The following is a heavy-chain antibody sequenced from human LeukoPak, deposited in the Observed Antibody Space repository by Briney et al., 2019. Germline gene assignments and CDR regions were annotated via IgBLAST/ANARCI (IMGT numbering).Heavy chain of an antibody. D-gene: IGHD4-23*01. CDR3: ARGAPPVVTPVSFVDY. J-gene: IGHJ4*02. CDR2: MNPNSGNT. Sequence: ASVNVSCKASGGTFSSYAINWVRQASGQGLEGMGWMNPNSGNTGYAQKFQGRVTMTRNTSISTACMELSSLRSEDTAVYYCARGAPPVVTPVSFVDYWGQGTLVTVSS. CDR1: GGTFSSYA. V-gene: IGHV1-8*02.